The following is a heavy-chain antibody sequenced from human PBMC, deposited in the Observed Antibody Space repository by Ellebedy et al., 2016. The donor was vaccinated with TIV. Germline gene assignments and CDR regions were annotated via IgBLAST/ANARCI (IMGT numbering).Heavy chain of an antibody. D-gene: IGHD6-13*01. J-gene: IGHJ4*02. Sequence: GESLKISCAASGLTFSSHAMSWVRQAPGKGLEWVANINQDGSVKNYVDSVKGRFTLSRDNAKNSLYLQMNSLRAEDTAVHFCARDAAAGKTDYWGQGTLVTVSS. V-gene: IGHV3-7*01. CDR1: GLTFSSHA. CDR3: ARDAAAGKTDY. CDR2: INQDGSVK.